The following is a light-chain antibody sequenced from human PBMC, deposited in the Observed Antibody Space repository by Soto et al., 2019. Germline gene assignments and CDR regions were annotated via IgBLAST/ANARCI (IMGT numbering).Light chain of an antibody. CDR2: GPS. CDR1: QRVXSTY. Sequence: IVLTQSPATLSLSPGESATLACRASQRVXSTYLAWDQHKPGQAPGLLXYGPSSRAAGIQDRFSGSGSGTDFTLTISRLEPEDLALYYCHEYGSSPRTFGQGTRLGI. CDR3: HEYGSSPRT. J-gene: IGKJ5*01. V-gene: IGKV3-20*01.